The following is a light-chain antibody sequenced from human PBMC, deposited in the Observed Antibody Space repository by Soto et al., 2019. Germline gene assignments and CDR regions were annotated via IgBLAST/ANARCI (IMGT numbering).Light chain of an antibody. CDR3: QQYGDSPRV. J-gene: IGKJ1*01. Sequence: DIQMTQSPSSLSASVGDRVTITCRASQTITNYLNWYQQQSGKAPKLLIYATDTLQSGVPSRFSGSGSGTDFTLTISRLEAEDFAVYYCQQYGDSPRVFGQGTKVDIK. CDR2: ATD. V-gene: IGKV1-39*01. CDR1: QTITNY.